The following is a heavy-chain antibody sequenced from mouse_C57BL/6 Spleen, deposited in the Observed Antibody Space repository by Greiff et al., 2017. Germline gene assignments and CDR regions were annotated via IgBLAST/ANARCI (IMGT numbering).Heavy chain of an antibody. D-gene: IGHD6-2*01. CDR1: GYTFTSYW. J-gene: IGHJ3*01. CDR3: ARSLSGSWFAY. V-gene: IGHV1-50*01. CDR2: IDPSDSYT. Sequence: VQLQQPGAELVKPGASVKLSCKASGYTFTSYWMQWVKQRPGQGLEWIGEIDPSDSYTNYNQKFKGKATLTVDTSSSTAYMQLSSLTFEDSAVYYCARSLSGSWFAYWGQGTLVTVSA.